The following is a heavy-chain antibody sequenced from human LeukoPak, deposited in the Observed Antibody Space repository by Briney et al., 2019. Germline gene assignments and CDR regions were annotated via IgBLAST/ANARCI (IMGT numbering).Heavy chain of an antibody. J-gene: IGHJ4*02. CDR3: AKDQGHFGSGSFYTH. Sequence: GGSLRLSCAASGFTFTSHIMNWVRQAPGEGLEWVSSISGSSNFIYHADSVKGRFTISRDNAKNSLYLQMNSLRAEDTAVYYCAKDQGHFGSGSFYTHWGQGTLVTVSS. V-gene: IGHV3-21*01. CDR1: GFTFTSHI. CDR2: ISGSSNFI. D-gene: IGHD3-10*01.